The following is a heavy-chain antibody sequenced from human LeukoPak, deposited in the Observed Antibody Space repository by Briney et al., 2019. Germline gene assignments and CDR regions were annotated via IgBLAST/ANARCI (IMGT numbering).Heavy chain of an antibody. D-gene: IGHD2-2*01. CDR2: ISYDGSNK. CDR3: ARVAHTSQTSLDYFDY. Sequence: GGSLRLSCAASGFTFSSYAMHWVRQTPGKGLEWVAVISYDGSNKYYADSVKGRFTISRDNAENSLSLEMNNLRAEDTAVYYCARVAHTSQTSLDYFDYWGQGTLVTVSS. V-gene: IGHV3-30-3*01. CDR1: GFTFSSYA. J-gene: IGHJ4*02.